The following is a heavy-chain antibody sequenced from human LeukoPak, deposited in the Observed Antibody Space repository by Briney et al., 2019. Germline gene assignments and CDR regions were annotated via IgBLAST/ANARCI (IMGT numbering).Heavy chain of an antibody. Sequence: GGSLRLSCAASEFTFSTYSMNWVRQAPGQGLEWLSHITSSGSTVFYADSVKGRFFISRDNSKNTLSVQMNSLRADDTAVYYCAKGDNFGRVADSFDSWGQGTMVTVSS. V-gene: IGHV3-48*04. CDR3: AKGDNFGRVADSFDS. CDR2: ITSSGSTV. CDR1: EFTFSTYS. D-gene: IGHD1-1*01. J-gene: IGHJ3*01.